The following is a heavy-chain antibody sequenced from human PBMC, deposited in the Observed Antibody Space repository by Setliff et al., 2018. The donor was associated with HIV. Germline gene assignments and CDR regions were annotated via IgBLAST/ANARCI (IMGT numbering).Heavy chain of an antibody. V-gene: IGHV4-61*09. Sequence: SETLSLTCSVSDASISVGTYYWSWIRQPAGKGLEWIGHVYTSGSTSGSTNYNPSLKSRVTISVDTSKNQFSLKLSSVTAADTAVYYCARHVYGDAFDIWGQGTMVTVSS. CDR2: VYTSGSTSGST. D-gene: IGHD3-10*01. CDR3: ARHVYGDAFDI. J-gene: IGHJ3*02. CDR1: DASISVGTYY.